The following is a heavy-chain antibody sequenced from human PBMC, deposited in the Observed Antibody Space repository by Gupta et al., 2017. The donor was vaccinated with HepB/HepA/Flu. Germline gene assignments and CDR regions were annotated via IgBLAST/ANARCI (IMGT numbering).Heavy chain of an antibody. V-gene: IGHV3-7*01. CDR1: GFTFSSHW. CDR3: TTKSY. Sequence: EVQLVESGGGLVQPGGSLRLSCAASGFTFSSHWMAWVRQAPGKGLEWVANIKEAGSGRNYAGSVKGRFTISRDNARKSLYLQMSSLRDEDTASYYYTTKSYWGQGTLVTVYS. J-gene: IGHJ4*02. CDR2: IKEAGSGR.